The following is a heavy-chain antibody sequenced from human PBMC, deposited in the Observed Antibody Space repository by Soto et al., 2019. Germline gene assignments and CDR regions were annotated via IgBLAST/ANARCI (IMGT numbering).Heavy chain of an antibody. Sequence: EVQLVESGGGLVQPGRSLRLSCAASGFTFDDYAMHCVRQAPGKGLEWVSGISWNIGSIGYADSVKGRFTISRDNAKNSLYLQMNSLRAEDTALYYCAKDRGLVLSFYFDYWGQGTLVTVSS. V-gene: IGHV3-9*01. CDR2: ISWNIGSI. CDR1: GFTFDDYA. J-gene: IGHJ4*02. D-gene: IGHD6-19*01. CDR3: AKDRGLVLSFYFDY.